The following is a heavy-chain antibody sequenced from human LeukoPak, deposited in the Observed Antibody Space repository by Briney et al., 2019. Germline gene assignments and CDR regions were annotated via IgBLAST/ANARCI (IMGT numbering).Heavy chain of an antibody. CDR2: IVVGSGNT. J-gene: IGHJ4*02. CDR3: AAGAVTTADFDY. Sequence: SVKVSCKASGFTFTSSAVQWVRQARGQRLESIGWIVVGSGNTNYAQKFQERVTITRDMSTSTAYMELSSLRSEDTAVYYCAAGAVTTADFDYWGQGTLVTVSS. D-gene: IGHD4-17*01. CDR1: GFTFTSSA. V-gene: IGHV1-58*01.